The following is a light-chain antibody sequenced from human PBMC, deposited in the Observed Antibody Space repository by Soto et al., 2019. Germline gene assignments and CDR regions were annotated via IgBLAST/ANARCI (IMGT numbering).Light chain of an antibody. CDR1: QSVSGK. CDR3: QQNNKSPRT. V-gene: IGKV3-15*01. J-gene: IGKJ1*01. CDR2: GAS. Sequence: EIVMTQSPATLSVSPGERATLSCRASQSVSGKLAWYQQKPGQAPRLLIYGASTRATGIPDRFSGSGSGTKFTLTISSLQSEDFAVYYCQQNNKSPRTFVQGTKVDI.